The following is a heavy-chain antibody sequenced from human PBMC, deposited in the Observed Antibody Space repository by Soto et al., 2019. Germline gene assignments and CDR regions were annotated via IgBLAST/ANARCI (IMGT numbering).Heavy chain of an antibody. CDR2: RWDDGSNK. CDR1: GFTFSSYG. D-gene: IGHD3-10*01. J-gene: IGHJ6*02. CDR3: ARDRVWFGELSGHDYYYGMDV. V-gene: IGHV3-33*01. Sequence: QVQLVESGGGVVQPGRSLRLSCAASGFTFSSYGMNWVRQAPGKGLEWVAVRWDDGSNKYYADSVKGRFTISRDNSKNTLYLQMNSLRAEDTAVYYCARDRVWFGELSGHDYYYGMDVWGQGTTVTVSS.